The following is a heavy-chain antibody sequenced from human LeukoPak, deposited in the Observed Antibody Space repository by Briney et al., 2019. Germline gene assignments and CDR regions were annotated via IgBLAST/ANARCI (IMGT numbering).Heavy chain of an antibody. D-gene: IGHD1-26*01. CDR2: ISYDGSNK. CDR3: ASGSNSGGYPSYFDY. Sequence: GGSLRLSCAASGFTFSSYAMHWVRQAPGKWLEWVAVISYDGSNKYYADSVKGRFTISRDSSKNTLYLQMNSLRTEDTAVYYFASGSNSGGYPSYFDYWGQGTLVTVSS. V-gene: IGHV3-30*14. J-gene: IGHJ4*02. CDR1: GFTFSSYA.